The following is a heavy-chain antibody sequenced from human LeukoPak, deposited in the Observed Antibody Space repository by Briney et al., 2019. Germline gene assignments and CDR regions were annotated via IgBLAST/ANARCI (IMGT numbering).Heavy chain of an antibody. V-gene: IGHV4-59*01. D-gene: IGHD5-12*01. CDR1: GGSIGSYY. J-gene: IGHJ5*02. CDR2: IYYSGST. CDR3: ARDQDIVATGWFDP. Sequence: PSETLSLTXTVSGGSIGSYYWSWIRQPPGKGLEWLGYIYYSGSTNYNPSLKSRVTISVDTSKNQFSLKLSSVTAADTAVYYCARDQDIVATGWFDPWGQGTLVTVSS.